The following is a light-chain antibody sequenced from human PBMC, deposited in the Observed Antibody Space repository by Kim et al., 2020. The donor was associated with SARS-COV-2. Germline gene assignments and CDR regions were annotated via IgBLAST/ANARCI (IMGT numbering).Light chain of an antibody. Sequence: APGKTAKITCGGNNLGSKSVHGYQRKPGQAPVLVIYYDSDRPSGIPERFSGSNSGNTATLTISRVEAGDEADYYCQVWDSSSDHPVFGGGTKLTVL. CDR1: NLGSKS. CDR2: YDS. CDR3: QVWDSSSDHPV. J-gene: IGLJ2*01. V-gene: IGLV3-21*04.